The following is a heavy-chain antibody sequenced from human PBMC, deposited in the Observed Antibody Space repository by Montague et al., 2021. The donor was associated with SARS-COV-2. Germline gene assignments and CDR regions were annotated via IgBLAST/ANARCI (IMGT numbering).Heavy chain of an antibody. CDR1: GGSISDYY. CDR3: ARRGSNSADYYNYPMDV. V-gene: IGHV4-59*01. CDR2: IYHNGNT. D-gene: IGHD2-2*01. J-gene: IGHJ6*02. Sequence: SETLSLTCTVSGGSISDYYWTWIRQSPGKGLESIGYIYHNGNTKYNPSLKSRVTLSVDTSRNQFSLKLSSVSVADTAVYYCARRGSNSADYYNYPMDVWGHGTLVTVFS.